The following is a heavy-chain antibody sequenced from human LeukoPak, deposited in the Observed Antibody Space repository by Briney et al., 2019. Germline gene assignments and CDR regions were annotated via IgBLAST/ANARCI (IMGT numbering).Heavy chain of an antibody. CDR2: INHSGST. CDR3: ARGPSPDY. Sequence: PSETLSLTCTVSGGSISGYYWSWLRQPPGKGLEWIGEINHSGSTNYNPSLKSRVTISVDTSKNQFSLKLSSVTAADTAVYYCARGPSPDYWGQGTLVTVSS. V-gene: IGHV4-34*01. CDR1: GGSISGYY. J-gene: IGHJ4*02.